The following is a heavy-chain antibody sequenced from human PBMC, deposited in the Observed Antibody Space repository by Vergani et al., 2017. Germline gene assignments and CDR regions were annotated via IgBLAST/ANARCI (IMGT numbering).Heavy chain of an antibody. CDR2: IWYDGSNK. CDR3: ARDPTTYYDFLTGYYKFYFDY. CDR1: GFTFSSYG. D-gene: IGHD3-9*01. J-gene: IGHJ4*02. Sequence: QVQLVESGGGVVQPGRSLRLSCAASGFTFSSYGMHWVRQDPGKGLEWVAVIWYDGSNKYYVDSVKGRFTISRDNSKNTLYLQMNSLRAEDTAVYYCARDPTTYYDFLTGYYKFYFDYWGQGTLVTVSS. V-gene: IGHV3-33*01.